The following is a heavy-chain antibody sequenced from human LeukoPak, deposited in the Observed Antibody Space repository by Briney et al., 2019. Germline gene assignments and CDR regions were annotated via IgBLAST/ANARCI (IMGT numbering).Heavy chain of an antibody. D-gene: IGHD3-9*01. CDR3: ARAVPYYDILTGYYLPYYYYGMDV. Sequence: GSLRLSCAASGFTFSSYDMHWVRQATGKGLEWVSAIGTAGDTYYPGSVKGRFTISRENAKNSLYLQMNSLRAGDTAVYYCARAVPYYDILTGYYLPYYYYGMDVWGQGTTVTVSS. CDR1: GFTFSSYD. V-gene: IGHV3-13*01. J-gene: IGHJ6*02. CDR2: IGTAGDT.